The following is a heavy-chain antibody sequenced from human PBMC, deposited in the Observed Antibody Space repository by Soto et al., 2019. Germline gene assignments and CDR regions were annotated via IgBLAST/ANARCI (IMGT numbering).Heavy chain of an antibody. D-gene: IGHD3-3*01. J-gene: IGHJ6*02. CDR3: ARENMNDCWSGPRMDV. Sequence: GGSLRLSCAASGFTFSSYWMSWVRQAPGKGLEWVANIKQDGSEKYYVDSVKGRFTISRDNAKNSLYLQMNSLRAEDTAVYYCARENMNDCWSGPRMDVWGQGTTVTVSS. CDR2: IKQDGSEK. V-gene: IGHV3-7*01. CDR1: GFTFSSYW.